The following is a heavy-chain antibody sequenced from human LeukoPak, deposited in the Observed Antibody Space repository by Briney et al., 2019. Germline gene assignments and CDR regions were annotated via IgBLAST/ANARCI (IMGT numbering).Heavy chain of an antibody. CDR3: ARVLHRRNYDSSVYYGY. Sequence: SETLSLTCAVSGGSISSGNWWSWVRQPPGKGLQWIGEIFHSGSTNYNPSLKSRVTISVDNSKNQLSLTLTSVTAADTAVYYCARVLHRRNYDSSVYYGYWGQGTLVTVSS. CDR1: GGSISSGNW. CDR2: IFHSGST. V-gene: IGHV4-4*02. J-gene: IGHJ4*02. D-gene: IGHD3-22*01.